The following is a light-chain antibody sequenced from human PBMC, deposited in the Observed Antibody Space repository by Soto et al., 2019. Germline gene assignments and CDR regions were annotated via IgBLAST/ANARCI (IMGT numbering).Light chain of an antibody. J-gene: IGKJ1*01. V-gene: IGKV3-20*01. Sequence: EIVLTQSPGTLSLSPGERASLFCRASESVSSSYLAWYQQKPGQAPRLLIYSASSRATGIPYRFSGSGSGTDFTLTIGSLEPEDFAVYYCQQYGSSPLTFGQGTKVELK. CDR1: ESVSSSY. CDR2: SAS. CDR3: QQYGSSPLT.